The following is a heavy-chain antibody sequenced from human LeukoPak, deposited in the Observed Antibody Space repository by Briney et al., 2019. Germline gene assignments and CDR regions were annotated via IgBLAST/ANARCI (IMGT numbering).Heavy chain of an antibody. D-gene: IGHD6-19*01. J-gene: IGHJ4*02. CDR1: GFTFSNYG. CDR3: ARGWSSGWLFDY. Sequence: GGSLRLSCAASGFTFSNYGMHWVRQGPGKGLEWVAFIRYDGSNKYYTDSVKGRFTISRDDSKNTLYLQMNSLRAEDTAVYYCARGWSSGWLFDYWGQGTLVTVSS. V-gene: IGHV3-30*02. CDR2: IRYDGSNK.